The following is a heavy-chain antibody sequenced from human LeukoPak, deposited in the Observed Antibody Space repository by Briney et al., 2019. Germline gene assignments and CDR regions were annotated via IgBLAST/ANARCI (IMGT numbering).Heavy chain of an antibody. CDR3: ASKIASGY. CDR1: GFSFSSHA. D-gene: IGHD3-3*02. V-gene: IGHV3-30-3*01. Sequence: PGRSLRLSWAASGFSFSSHAMHWVRQAAGKGLEWEAVISADGNIKYYADSVKGRFTIARDDSKRTLCRQGDSLRAEDTAVYDCASKIASGYWGQGTLVTVSS. CDR2: ISADGNIK. J-gene: IGHJ4*02.